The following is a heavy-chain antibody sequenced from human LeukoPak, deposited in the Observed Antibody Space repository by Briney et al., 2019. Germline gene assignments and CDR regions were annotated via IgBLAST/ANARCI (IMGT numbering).Heavy chain of an antibody. D-gene: IGHD3-22*01. V-gene: IGHV3-23*01. J-gene: IGHJ4*02. Sequence: QPGGSLRLSCAASGFTFNNYAMNWVRQASGKGLEWVSGISGSGGSTYYADSVKGRFTISRDNSKNTLYLQMNSLRAEDTAVYYCAKWVRDSSAPPKYYFDYWGQGTLVTVSS. CDR3: AKWVRDSSAPPKYYFDY. CDR1: GFTFNNYA. CDR2: ISGSGGST.